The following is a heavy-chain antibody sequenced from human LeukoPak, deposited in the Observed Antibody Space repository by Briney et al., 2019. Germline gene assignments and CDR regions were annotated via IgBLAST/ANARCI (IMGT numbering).Heavy chain of an antibody. CDR2: IRYDGSNK. Sequence: PGGSLRLSCAASGFTFSSYGMHWVRQAPGKGLEWVAFIRYDGSNKYYADSVKGRFTISRDNSKNTLYLQMNSLRAEDTAVYYCVEGETQNDYGDYQFAFDYWGQGTLVTVSS. CDR3: VEGETQNDYGDYQFAFDY. CDR1: GFTFSSYG. D-gene: IGHD4-17*01. J-gene: IGHJ4*02. V-gene: IGHV3-30*02.